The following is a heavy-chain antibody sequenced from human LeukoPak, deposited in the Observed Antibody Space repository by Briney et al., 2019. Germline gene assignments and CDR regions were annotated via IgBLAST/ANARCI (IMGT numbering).Heavy chain of an antibody. J-gene: IGHJ4*02. V-gene: IGHV4-34*01. D-gene: IGHD6-13*01. CDR3: ARDRSSYSDY. CDR2: INHSGST. Sequence: SETLSLTCAVYGESFSNHYWSWIRQPPGKGLEWIGEINHSGSTNYNPSLKSRVTISVDTSKNQFSLKVSSMTAADTAVYYCARDRSSYSDYWGQGTLVTVSS. CDR1: GESFSNHY.